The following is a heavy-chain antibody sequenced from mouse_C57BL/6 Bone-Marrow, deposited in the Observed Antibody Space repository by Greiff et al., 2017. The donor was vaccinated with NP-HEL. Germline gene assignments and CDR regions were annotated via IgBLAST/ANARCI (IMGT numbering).Heavy chain of an antibody. CDR1: GFTFSDYY. V-gene: IGHV5-12*01. J-gene: IGHJ2*01. D-gene: IGHD2-2*01. Sequence: EVKLVESGGGLVQPGGSLKLSCAASGFTFSDYYMYWVRQTPEKRLEWVAYISNGGGSTYYPDTVKGRFTISRDNAKNTLYLQMSRLKSEDTAMYYCARHGGGYDGYYFDYWGQGTTLTVSS. CDR2: ISNGGGST. CDR3: ARHGGGYDGYYFDY.